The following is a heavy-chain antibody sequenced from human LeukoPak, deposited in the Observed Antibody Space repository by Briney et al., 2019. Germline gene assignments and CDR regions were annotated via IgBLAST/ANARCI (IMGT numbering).Heavy chain of an antibody. CDR1: GDSVSGNSAT. V-gene: IGHV6-1*01. D-gene: IGHD5-18*01. CDR3: ARGRDTALGT. J-gene: IGHJ4*02. Sequence: SQTLSLTCAISGDSVSGNSATWNWIRQSPSRGLEWLGRTYYRSKWVNDYAVSVKSRVTINTDTSKNQVSPQLNSVTPEDTAVYYCARGRDTALGTWGQGTLVTVSS. CDR2: TYYRSKWVN.